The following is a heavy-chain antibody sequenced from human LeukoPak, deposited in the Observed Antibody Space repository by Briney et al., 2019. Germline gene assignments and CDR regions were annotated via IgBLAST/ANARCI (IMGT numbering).Heavy chain of an antibody. CDR3: AKDIGYDILTGYNDY. CDR1: RYTFDDYA. J-gene: IGHJ4*02. Sequence: GGSLRLCCAASRYTFDDYAMHWVRQAPGKGLEWVSGISWNSGRIGYADSVKGRFTISRDNAKNSLYLQMNSLRVEDTALYYCAKDIGYDILTGYNDYWGQGTLVTVSS. D-gene: IGHD3-9*01. V-gene: IGHV3-9*01. CDR2: ISWNSGRI.